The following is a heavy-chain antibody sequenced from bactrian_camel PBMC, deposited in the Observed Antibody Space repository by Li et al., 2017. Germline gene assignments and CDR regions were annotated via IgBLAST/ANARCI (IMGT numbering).Heavy chain of an antibody. Sequence: HVQLVESGGGSVQTGGSLRLSCAGSGFTSMNHCMGWFRQAPGKEREEVARIGSNGIAYADSVKGRFTISRDVGKSTMYLQMNNLKPEDTAMYYCAADPRRRSGGYCIGFSSFAYWGQGTQVTVS. D-gene: IGHD2*01. CDR2: IGSNGIA. V-gene: IGHV3S60*01. CDR1: GFTSMNHC. CDR3: AADPRRRSGGYCIGFSSFAY. J-gene: IGHJ6*01.